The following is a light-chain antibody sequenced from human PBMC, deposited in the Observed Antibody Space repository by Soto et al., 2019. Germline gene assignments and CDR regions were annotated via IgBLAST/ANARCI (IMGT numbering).Light chain of an antibody. CDR1: SSDVGGYHY. V-gene: IGLV2-14*03. Sequence: QSVLTQPASVSGSPGQSVTISCTGTSSDVGGYHYVSWYQQHPDKAPKLMIYDVSNRPSGVSNRFSGSKSGNTASLTISGPQAEDEADYYCSSYTSRVSYIFGTGTKVTVL. CDR2: DVS. CDR3: SSYTSRVSYI. J-gene: IGLJ1*01.